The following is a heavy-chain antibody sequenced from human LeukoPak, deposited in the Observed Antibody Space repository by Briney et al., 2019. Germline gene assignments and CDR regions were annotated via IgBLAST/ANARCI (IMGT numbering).Heavy chain of an antibody. CDR1: GFTFSSYW. CDR2: INQDGSAK. D-gene: IGHD1-1*01. V-gene: IGHV3-7*01. Sequence: GGSLRLSCAASGFTFSSYWMNWVRQAPGKGLEWVTNINQDGSAKYYVDSVKGRFTISRDNARNSLYLQMNNLRAEDTAVYYCVTDLDGIATVWGQGTLVTVSS. J-gene: IGHJ4*02. CDR3: VTDLDGIATV.